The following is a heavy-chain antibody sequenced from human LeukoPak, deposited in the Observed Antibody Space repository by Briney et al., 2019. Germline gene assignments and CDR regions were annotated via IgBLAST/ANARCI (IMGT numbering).Heavy chain of an antibody. Sequence: GGSLRLSCAASGFTFSTSGMHWVRQAPGKGLEWVANIKQDGSEKYYVDSVKGRFTISRDNARNSLSLQMHSLRAEDTAVYYCARITDYYYDSSGYLDYWGQGTLVTVSS. D-gene: IGHD3-22*01. CDR1: GFTFSTSG. CDR3: ARITDYYYDSSGYLDY. V-gene: IGHV3-7*01. CDR2: IKQDGSEK. J-gene: IGHJ4*02.